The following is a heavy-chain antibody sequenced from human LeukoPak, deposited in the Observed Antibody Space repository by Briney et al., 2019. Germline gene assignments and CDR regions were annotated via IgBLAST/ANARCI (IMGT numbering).Heavy chain of an antibody. J-gene: IGHJ4*02. CDR3: ARTLWQEVGY. Sequence: SETLSLTCTVSGYSISSGYYWGWIRQPPGKGLEWIGSIYHSGITYYNPSLKSRVTISVDTSKNQFSLKLNSVTAADTAVYFCARTLWQEVGYWGQGTLVTVSS. D-gene: IGHD2-21*01. CDR2: IYHSGIT. V-gene: IGHV4-38-2*02. CDR1: GYSISSGYY.